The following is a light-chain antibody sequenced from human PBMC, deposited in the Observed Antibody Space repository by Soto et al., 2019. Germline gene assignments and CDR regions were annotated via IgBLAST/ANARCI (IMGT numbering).Light chain of an antibody. CDR3: QVWDSRDDHRV. Sequence: SYELTQPPSVSVAPGQTARITCGGNRIGSKSGHWFQQKPGQAPVLVVHDDSDRPSGIPERFSGSNSGGTATLTISRVEAGDEADYYCQVWDSRDDHRVFGGGTKPTVL. CDR2: DDS. V-gene: IGLV3-21*02. J-gene: IGLJ2*01. CDR1: RIGSKS.